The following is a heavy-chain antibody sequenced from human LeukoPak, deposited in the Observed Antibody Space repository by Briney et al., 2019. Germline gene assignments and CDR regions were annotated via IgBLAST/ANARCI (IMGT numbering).Heavy chain of an antibody. CDR2: INWNGGST. J-gene: IGHJ4*02. Sequence: GGSLSLSCAASGFTFDDYGMSWVRQAPGKGLEWVSGINWNGGSTGYADSVKGRFTISRDNAKNSLYLQMNSLRAEDTAVYYCARDRYYYDSSGYLDYWGQGTLVTVS. CDR3: ARDRYYYDSSGYLDY. CDR1: GFTFDDYG. D-gene: IGHD3-22*01. V-gene: IGHV3-20*04.